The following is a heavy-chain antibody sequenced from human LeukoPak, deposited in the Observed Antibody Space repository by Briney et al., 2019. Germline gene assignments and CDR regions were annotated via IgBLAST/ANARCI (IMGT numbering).Heavy chain of an antibody. Sequence: SQTLSLTCAVSGGSISSGGYSWSWIRQPPGKGLEWIGYIYHSGSTYYNPSLKSRVTISVDRSKNQFSLKLSSVTAADTAVYYCATSGSYPTFDYWGQGTLVTVSS. D-gene: IGHD1-26*01. J-gene: IGHJ4*02. CDR3: ATSGSYPTFDY. CDR1: GGSISSGGYS. V-gene: IGHV4-30-2*01. CDR2: IYHSGST.